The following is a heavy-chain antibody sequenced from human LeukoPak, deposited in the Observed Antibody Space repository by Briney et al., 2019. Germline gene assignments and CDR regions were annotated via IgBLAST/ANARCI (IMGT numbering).Heavy chain of an antibody. V-gene: IGHV3-23*01. CDR1: GFTFSTYA. CDR3: ARNDFGSGWLGDY. D-gene: IGHD6-19*01. CDR2: IGGSGGGT. J-gene: IGHJ4*02. Sequence: GGSLRLSCGASGFTFSTYAMSWVRQAPGKGLEWVSTIGGSGGGTYYAESVKGRFIISRDTSKNTLFLQMNSLRAEDTALYYCARNDFGSGWLGDYWGQGTLVTVSS.